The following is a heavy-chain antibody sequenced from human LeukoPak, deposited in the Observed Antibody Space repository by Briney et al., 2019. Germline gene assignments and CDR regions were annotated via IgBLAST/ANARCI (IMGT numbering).Heavy chain of an antibody. CDR2: IKSKTDGGTT. V-gene: IGHV3-15*01. D-gene: IGHD3-10*01. Sequence: PGGSLRLSRAASGFTFSNAWMSWVRQAPGKGLEWVGRIKSKTDGGTTDYAAPVKGRFTISRDNSKNTLYLQMNSVRGEDTAVYYCAKFGLRVVRGVISGYWGQGTLVTVSS. CDR3: AKFGLRVVRGVISGY. CDR1: GFTFSNAW. J-gene: IGHJ4*02.